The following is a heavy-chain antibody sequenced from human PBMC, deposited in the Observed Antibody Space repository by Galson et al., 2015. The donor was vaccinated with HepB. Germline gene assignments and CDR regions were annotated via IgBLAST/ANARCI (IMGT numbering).Heavy chain of an antibody. CDR2: IDWDDDK. CDR1: GFSLSTTGMR. Sequence: PALVKPTQTLTLTCTFSGFSLSTTGMRVSWIHQPPGKALEWLARIDWDDDKFYSTSLRTRLTISEDTSKNQVVLTMTNMDPADTATYYCARSGGYNYAYSFDYWGQGTLVTASS. J-gene: IGHJ4*02. V-gene: IGHV2-70*04. CDR3: ARSGGYNYAYSFDY. D-gene: IGHD5-18*01.